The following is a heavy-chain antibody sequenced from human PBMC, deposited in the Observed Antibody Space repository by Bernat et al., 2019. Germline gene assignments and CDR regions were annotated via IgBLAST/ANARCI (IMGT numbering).Heavy chain of an antibody. J-gene: IGHJ6*02. CDR3: ARTRSTEDIVATPFWGYYYYGMDV. Sequence: EVQLVESGGGLVQPGGSLRLSCAASGFTFNSYAMHWVRQAPGKGLEYVSAISSNGGSTYYANSVKGRFTISRDNSKNTLYLQMGSLRAEDMAVYYCARTRSTEDIVATPFWGYYYYGMDVWGQGTTVTVSS. CDR1: GFTFNSYA. D-gene: IGHD5-12*01. V-gene: IGHV3-64*01. CDR2: ISSNGGST.